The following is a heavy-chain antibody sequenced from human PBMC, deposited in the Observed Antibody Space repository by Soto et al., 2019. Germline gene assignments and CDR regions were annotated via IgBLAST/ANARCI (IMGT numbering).Heavy chain of an antibody. CDR1: GFTFGTTD. J-gene: IGHJ5*02. Sequence: QLLQSGGGLVQPGGSLTLSCAASGFTFGTTDMSWVRQAPGEGLEWVSTIDGSGGITYYADSVKGRFTISRDNPRNPVYLQMNSLRGDDTALYYCVKNSGWFNTWGQGALVTVSS. CDR3: VKNSGWFNT. D-gene: IGHD3-10*01. CDR2: IDGSGGIT. V-gene: IGHV3-23*01.